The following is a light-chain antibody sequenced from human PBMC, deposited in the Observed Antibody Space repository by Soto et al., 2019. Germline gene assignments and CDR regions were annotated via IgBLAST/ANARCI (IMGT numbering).Light chain of an antibody. CDR1: SGSVSASYY. CDR2: NTN. V-gene: IGLV8-61*01. J-gene: IGLJ3*02. CDR3: VLYMGSGICV. Sequence: QAVVTQEPSFSVSPGGTVTLTCGLSSGSVSASYYPSWYQQTPGQAPRTLIYNTNTRSSGVPDRFSGSILGNKAALTITGAQADDDSDYYCVLYMGSGICVFGGGTKLTVL.